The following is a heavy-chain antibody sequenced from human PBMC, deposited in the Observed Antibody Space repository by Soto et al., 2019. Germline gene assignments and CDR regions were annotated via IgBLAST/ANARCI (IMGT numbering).Heavy chain of an antibody. CDR3: ARGLYGSGSYWRDDAFDI. J-gene: IGHJ3*02. V-gene: IGHV1-18*01. CDR1: GYTFTSYG. D-gene: IGHD3-10*01. CDR2: ISAYNGNT. Sequence: QVQLVQSAAEVKKPGASVKVSCKASGYTFTSYGISWVRQAPGQGLEWMGWISAYNGNTNYAQKLQGRVTMTTDTSTSTAYMELRSLRSDDTAVYYCARGLYGSGSYWRDDAFDIWGQGTMVTVSS.